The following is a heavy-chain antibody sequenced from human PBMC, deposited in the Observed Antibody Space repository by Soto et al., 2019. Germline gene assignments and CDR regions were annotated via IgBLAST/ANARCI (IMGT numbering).Heavy chain of an antibody. CDR1: GFTFDEYA. CDR2: INWNGGSK. D-gene: IGHD3-22*01. Sequence: PGGSLRLSCAASGFTFDEYALTWVRLAPGKGLEWVAGINWNGGSKGYADSVKGRFTISRDNAKSSLYLQMNNLRAEDTAFYFCARATHSYYDTSGYYSYVHWGQGA. J-gene: IGHJ4*02. CDR3: ARATHSYYDTSGYYSYVH. V-gene: IGHV3-20*04.